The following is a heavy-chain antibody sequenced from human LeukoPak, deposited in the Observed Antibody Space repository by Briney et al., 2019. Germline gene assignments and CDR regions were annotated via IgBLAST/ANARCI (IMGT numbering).Heavy chain of an antibody. J-gene: IGHJ4*02. Sequence: ASVKVSCKASGHTFTTYNFYWVRQAPGQGLEWMGIVDPSDGATSYAQKFRGRVAMTRDMSTSTVYLELKSLRSDDTALYYCARDRGRTFDFDYWDQGTLVTVSS. CDR3: ARDRGRTFDFDY. V-gene: IGHV1-46*01. CDR2: VDPSDGAT. CDR1: GHTFTTYN. D-gene: IGHD1-14*01.